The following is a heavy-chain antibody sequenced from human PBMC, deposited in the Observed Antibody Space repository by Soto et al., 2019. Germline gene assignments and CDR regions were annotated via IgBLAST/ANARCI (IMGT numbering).Heavy chain of an antibody. V-gene: IGHV3-48*02. J-gene: IGHJ3*01. CDR1: GFTCSIYS. Sequence: PGGSLRLSCAASGFTCSIYSMNWVGQAPGKGLEWVSYISSSSSTIYYADSVKGRFTISRDNAKNSLYLQMNSLRDEDTAVYYCARVGSPRGHFDLWGQGTMVTVSS. CDR2: ISSSSSTI. D-gene: IGHD6-6*01. CDR3: ARVGSPRGHFDL.